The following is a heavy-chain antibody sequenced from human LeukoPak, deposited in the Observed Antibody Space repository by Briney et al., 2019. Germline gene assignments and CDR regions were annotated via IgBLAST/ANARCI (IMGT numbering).Heavy chain of an antibody. CDR2: IKQDGSEK. CDR3: AKHGYCSGISCFFDF. V-gene: IGHV3-7*05. D-gene: IGHD2-2*03. CDR1: GFTFSSHW. Sequence: GGSLRLSCAVSGFTFSSHWMSWVRQAPGKGLEWVANIKQDGSEKYYVDSVKGRFTISRDNAKNSLYLQMDSLRAEDTALYYCAKHGYCSGISCFFDFWGQGTLVTVSS. J-gene: IGHJ4*02.